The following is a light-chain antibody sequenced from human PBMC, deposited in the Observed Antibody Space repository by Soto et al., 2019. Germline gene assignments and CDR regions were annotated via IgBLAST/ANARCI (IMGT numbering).Light chain of an antibody. Sequence: DIQMTQSPSSLSASVGDRVTITCRASQSISINLSWYQQKPGKAPQLLIYAASSLQSGVPSRFSGGGSGTDFTLTISSLQPEDFAFYYCRQSSTTLYTFGQGTNLEIK. J-gene: IGKJ2*01. CDR1: QSISIN. V-gene: IGKV1-39*01. CDR2: AAS. CDR3: RQSSTTLYT.